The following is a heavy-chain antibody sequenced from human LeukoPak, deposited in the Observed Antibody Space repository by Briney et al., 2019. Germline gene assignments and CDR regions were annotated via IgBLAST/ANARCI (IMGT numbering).Heavy chain of an antibody. V-gene: IGHV3-21*01. Sequence: GGSLRLSCAASGFTFSSYSMNWVRQAPGKGLEWVSSISSSSSYIYYADSVKGRFTISRDNAKNYLYLQMNTLRAENTAVYYCARDTAYSDLDYWGQGPLVTVSS. CDR3: ARDTAYSDLDY. D-gene: IGHD2-21*01. CDR1: GFTFSSYS. CDR2: ISSSSSYI. J-gene: IGHJ4*02.